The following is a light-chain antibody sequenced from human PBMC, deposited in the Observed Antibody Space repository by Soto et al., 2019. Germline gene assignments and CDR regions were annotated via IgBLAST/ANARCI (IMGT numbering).Light chain of an antibody. CDR2: AAS. CDR3: QQSYSTSIT. Sequence: DIQMTQSPSSLSASVGDRVTITCRASQSVSSYLNWYQQKPGKAPELLIYAASTLQSGVPSRFSGSGSGTDFTLTISSLQPEDFATYYCQQSYSTSITFGQGTRLEI. J-gene: IGKJ5*01. CDR1: QSVSSY. V-gene: IGKV1-39*01.